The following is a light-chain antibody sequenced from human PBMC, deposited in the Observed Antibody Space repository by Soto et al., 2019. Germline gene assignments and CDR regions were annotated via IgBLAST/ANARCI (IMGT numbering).Light chain of an antibody. CDR3: SSYTTSSTVI. J-gene: IGLJ2*01. Sequence: QSALTQPASVSGSPGQSITISCTGTSSDVGAYNYVSWYQQHPGKAPKLMIYDVSIRPSGVSNRFSGSKSGNTASLTISRLQAEDEADYYCSSYTTSSTVIFGGGTKVTVL. CDR1: SSDVGAYNY. CDR2: DVS. V-gene: IGLV2-14*01.